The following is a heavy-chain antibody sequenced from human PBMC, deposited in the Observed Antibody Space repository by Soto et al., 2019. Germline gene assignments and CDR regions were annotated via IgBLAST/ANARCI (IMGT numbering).Heavy chain of an antibody. J-gene: IGHJ6*03. CDR1: GYTFTGYY. Sequence: ASVKVSCKASGYTFTGYYMHWVRQAPGQGLEMMGWINPNSGGTNYAQKFQGWVTMTRDTSISTAYMELSRLRSDDTAVYYCARDRADYYGSGSYYDPGYYYMDVWGKGTTVTVSS. V-gene: IGHV1-2*04. CDR3: ARDRADYYGSGSYYDPGYYYMDV. D-gene: IGHD3-10*01. CDR2: INPNSGGT.